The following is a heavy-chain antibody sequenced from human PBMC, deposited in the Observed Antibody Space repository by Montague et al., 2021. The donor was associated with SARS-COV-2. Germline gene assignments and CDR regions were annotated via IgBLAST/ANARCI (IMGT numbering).Heavy chain of an antibody. CDR2: IFGSGAGT. Sequence: SLRLSCAASGFAFNNFAMTWVRQPPGKGLEWVSSIFGSGAGTYYADSVKGQFTISRDNSRNTVYLQMNSLRTEDTAEYYCAKQTGAGAIVYWYFDLWGRGTVVSVSS. J-gene: IGHJ2*01. D-gene: IGHD6-25*01. V-gene: IGHV3-23*01. CDR3: AKQTGAGAIVYWYFDL. CDR1: GFAFNNFA.